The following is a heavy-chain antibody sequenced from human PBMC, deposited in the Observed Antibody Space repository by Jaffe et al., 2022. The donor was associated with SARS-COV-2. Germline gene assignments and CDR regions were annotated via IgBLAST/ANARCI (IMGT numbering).Heavy chain of an antibody. D-gene: IGHD6-19*01. CDR1: SGSISGYY. Sequence: QVQLQESGPGLVKPSETLSLTCTVSSGSISGYYWSWIRQPPGKGLEWIGYVYYNGRTNYNPSLKSRVTMSVDMSKNQFSLKMTSVTAADTAVYFCARDRLAVAGTYNYYGLDVWGQGTTVTVSS. J-gene: IGHJ6*02. CDR2: VYYNGRT. CDR3: ARDRLAVAGTYNYYGLDV. V-gene: IGHV4-59*01.